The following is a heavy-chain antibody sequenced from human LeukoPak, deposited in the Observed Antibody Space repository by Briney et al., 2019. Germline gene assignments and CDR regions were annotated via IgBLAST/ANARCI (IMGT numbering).Heavy chain of an antibody. V-gene: IGHV3-74*01. CDR1: GFIFRNYW. D-gene: IGHD4-17*01. CDR3: AKDFAGDRDY. CDR2: INPNGITT. Sequence: GGSLRLSCAASGFIFRNYWMHWDRQAPGKGLVWVARINPNGITTTYTDSVKGRFTISRDNAKNTLYLQMNSLRAEDTAVYYCAKDFAGDRDYWGQGTLVTVSS. J-gene: IGHJ4*02.